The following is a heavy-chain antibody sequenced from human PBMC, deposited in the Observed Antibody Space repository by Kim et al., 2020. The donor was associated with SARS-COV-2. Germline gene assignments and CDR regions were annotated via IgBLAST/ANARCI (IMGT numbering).Heavy chain of an antibody. Sequence: GGSLRLSCAASGFTFSEYQMSWIRQAPGKGLEWISYITTIGSGSTIYYADSVKGRFTISRDNAKKSLYLQMSSLRAEDTAVYYCAREYDSSGYYYYFDYWGQGTLVTVSS. CDR3: AREYDSSGYYYYFDY. J-gene: IGHJ4*02. CDR1: GFTFSEYQ. D-gene: IGHD3-22*01. V-gene: IGHV3-11*04. CDR2: ITTIGSGSTI.